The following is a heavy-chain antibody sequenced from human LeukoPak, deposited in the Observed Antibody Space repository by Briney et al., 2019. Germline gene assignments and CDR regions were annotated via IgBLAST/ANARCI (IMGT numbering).Heavy chain of an antibody. CDR1: GVSVSSSNSY. D-gene: IGHD6-25*01. J-gene: IGHJ5*02. Sequence: SETLSLTCTVSGVSVSSSNSYWGWIRQTPGKGLVWIAYIHDSGSTYNNPSLKSRLSISIDTSKNQFSLKLNSVTAADTAVYYCARVVAAAGNNWFDPWGQGTLVTVSS. CDR3: ARVVAAAGNNWFDP. CDR2: IHDSGST. V-gene: IGHV4-39*07.